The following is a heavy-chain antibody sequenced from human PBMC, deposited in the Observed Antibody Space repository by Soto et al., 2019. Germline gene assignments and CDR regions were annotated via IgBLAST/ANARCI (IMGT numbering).Heavy chain of an antibody. CDR2: ISSSSSTI. CDR1: GFTFSSYS. J-gene: IGHJ6*02. Sequence: EVQLVESGGGLVQPGGSLRLSCAASGFTFSSYSMNWVRQAPGKGLEWVSYISSSSSTIYYADSVKGRFTISRDNAKKSLYLQMNSLRDEDTAVYYCARALGYCSSTSCYAEYYYYGMDVWGQGTTVTVSS. CDR3: ARALGYCSSTSCYAEYYYYGMDV. V-gene: IGHV3-48*02. D-gene: IGHD2-2*01.